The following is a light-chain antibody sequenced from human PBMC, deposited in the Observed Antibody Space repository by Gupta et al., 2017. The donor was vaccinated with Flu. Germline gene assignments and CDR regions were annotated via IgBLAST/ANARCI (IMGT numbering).Light chain of an antibody. CDR2: YND. CDR3: AAWDDSLNAWV. CDR1: SSNIGSNV. V-gene: IGLV1-36*01. Sequence: SVVTQPPSVSGAPRQRVTISCSGSSSNIGSNVVSWYQQFPGKAPKLLIFYNDLLSSGVSDRFSASKSGTSASLTISGLQSEDEANYYCAAWDDSLNAWVFGGGTELTVL. J-gene: IGLJ3*02.